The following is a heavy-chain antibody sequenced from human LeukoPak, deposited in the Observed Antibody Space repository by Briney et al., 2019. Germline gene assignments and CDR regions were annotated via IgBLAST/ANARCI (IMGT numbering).Heavy chain of an antibody. Sequence: GGSLRLSCAASGFTFSGYGLHWVRQAPGKGLEWVAVISDDGSSKYYADSVKGRFTISRDNSKNTLFLQMNGLRAEDTAVYYCVRVPFDPWGQGTLVTVSS. V-gene: IGHV3-30*03. CDR2: ISDDGSSK. J-gene: IGHJ5*02. CDR3: VRVPFDP. CDR1: GFTFSGYG.